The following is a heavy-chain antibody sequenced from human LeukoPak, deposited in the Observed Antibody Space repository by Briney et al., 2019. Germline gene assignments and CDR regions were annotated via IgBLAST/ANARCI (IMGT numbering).Heavy chain of an antibody. J-gene: IGHJ6*03. CDR3: ARLGRGSYSIYYYYYMDV. CDR2: IKQDGTER. CDR1: GFTFTTYW. Sequence: PGESLRLSCAASGFTFTTYWMSWVRQAPGKGLEWVANIKQDGTERYYVDSVKGRFTISRDNAKNSLYLQMNSLRAEDTAVYYCARLGRGSYSIYYYYYMDVWGKGTTVTISS. V-gene: IGHV3-7*01. D-gene: IGHD1-26*01.